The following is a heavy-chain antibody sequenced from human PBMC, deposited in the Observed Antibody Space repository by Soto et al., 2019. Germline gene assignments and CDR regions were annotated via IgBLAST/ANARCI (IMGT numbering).Heavy chain of an antibody. Sequence: EVQLVESGGGLVQPGGSLRLSCAASGFTFTNYWMGWVRQAPGKGLEWVANIKQDGSEKYYVDSVKGRFSISRDNTKNSLYLQMNSLRAEDTAVYYCTRDGSGWSVYWGQGTLVTVSS. CDR2: IKQDGSEK. V-gene: IGHV3-7*01. CDR1: GFTFTNYW. D-gene: IGHD6-19*01. CDR3: TRDGSGWSVY. J-gene: IGHJ4*02.